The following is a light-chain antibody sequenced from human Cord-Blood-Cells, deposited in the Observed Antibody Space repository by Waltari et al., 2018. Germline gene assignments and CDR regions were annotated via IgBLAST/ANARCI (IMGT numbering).Light chain of an antibody. CDR3: QQYNSYLT. CDR2: DAS. V-gene: IGKV1-5*01. J-gene: IGKJ4*02. Sequence: DIQMTQSPSTLSASVGDRVTITCRASQSISSWLAWYQQKPGKAPKLLIYDASSVESGVPSRFSVSGSGTEFTLTISSLQPDDFATDYCQQYNSYLTFGGGTKVEIK. CDR1: QSISSW.